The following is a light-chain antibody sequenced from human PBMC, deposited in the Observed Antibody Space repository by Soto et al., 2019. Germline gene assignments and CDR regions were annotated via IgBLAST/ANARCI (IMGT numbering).Light chain of an antibody. CDR3: QSYDSSLSGFYV. CDR2: GNS. CDR1: SSNIGAGYD. J-gene: IGLJ1*01. Sequence: QSVQKQPPSVSGAPGQMVTISCTGSSSNIGAGYDVHWYQQLPGTAPKLLIYGNSNRPSGVPDRFSGSKSGTSASLAITGLQAEDEADYYCQSYDSSLSGFYVFGTGTKVTVL. V-gene: IGLV1-40*01.